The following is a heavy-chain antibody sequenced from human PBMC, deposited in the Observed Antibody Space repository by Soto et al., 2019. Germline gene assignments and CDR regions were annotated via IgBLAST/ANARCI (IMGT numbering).Heavy chain of an antibody. CDR1: GFTFSTYG. Sequence: QVQLVESGGGVVQPGRSLRLSCAASGFTFSTYGMHWVRQAPGKGLEWVAVISYDGSNKYYAESVKGRFTISRDNSKNTLYLQMNSLRAEDPAVYYCAKARKVEYSSSGGMDVWGQGTTVTVSS. J-gene: IGHJ6*02. CDR3: AKARKVEYSSSGGMDV. CDR2: ISYDGSNK. D-gene: IGHD6-6*01. V-gene: IGHV3-30*18.